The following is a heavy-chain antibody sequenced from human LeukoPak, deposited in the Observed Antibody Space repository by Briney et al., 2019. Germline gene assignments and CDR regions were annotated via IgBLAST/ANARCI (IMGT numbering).Heavy chain of an antibody. CDR3: ARQNTAMVTSFDY. CDR1: GGSLSSSSYY. CDR2: IYHSGST. D-gene: IGHD5-18*01. Sequence: SETLSLTCTVSGGSLSSSSYYWGWIRQPPGKGLEWIGSIYHSGSTYYNPSLKSRVTISVDTSKNQFSLKLSPVTAADTAVYYCARQNTAMVTSFDYWGQGTLVTVSS. J-gene: IGHJ4*02. V-gene: IGHV4-39*01.